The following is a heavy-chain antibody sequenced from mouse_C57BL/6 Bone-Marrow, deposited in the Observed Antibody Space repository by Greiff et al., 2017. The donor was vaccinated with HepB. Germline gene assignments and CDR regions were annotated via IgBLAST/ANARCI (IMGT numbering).Heavy chain of an antibody. V-gene: IGHV5-4*01. CDR2: ISDGGSYT. J-gene: IGHJ2*01. CDR3: ARVIYYDYDGDYFDY. D-gene: IGHD2-4*01. CDR1: GFTFSSYA. Sequence: EVQGVESGGGLVKPGGSLKLSCAASGFTFSSYAMSWVRQTPEKRLEWVATISDGGSYTYYPDNVKGRFTISRDNAKNNLYLQMSHLKSEDTAMYYCARVIYYDYDGDYFDYWGQGTTLTVS.